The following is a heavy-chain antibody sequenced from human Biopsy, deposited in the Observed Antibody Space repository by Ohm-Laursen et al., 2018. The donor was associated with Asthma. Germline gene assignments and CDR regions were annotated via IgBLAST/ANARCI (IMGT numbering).Heavy chain of an antibody. Sequence: GQTLSLTCAASGFAVSRDYTFWVRQAPGKGLEWVSVIYSGGTSHTADSVRGRFTISRDYSKNTLYLQMHSLRAEDTAVYYCARGDSSNWSHYYFDYWGQGTLVTVSS. V-gene: IGHV3-53*01. J-gene: IGHJ4*02. CDR1: GFAVSRDY. CDR3: ARGDSSNWSHYYFDY. CDR2: IYSGGTS. D-gene: IGHD3-22*01.